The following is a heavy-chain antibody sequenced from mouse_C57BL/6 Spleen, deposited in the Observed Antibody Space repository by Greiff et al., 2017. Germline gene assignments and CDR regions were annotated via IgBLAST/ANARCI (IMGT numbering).Heavy chain of an antibody. CDR3: ARKGSHYDYDDAMDY. D-gene: IGHD2-4*01. Sequence: QVQLQQSGAELARPGASVKLSCKASGYTFTSYGISWVKQRTGQGLEWIGEIYPRSGNPYYNEKFKGKATLTADKSSSTAYMELRSLTSEDSAVYFCARKGSHYDYDDAMDYWGQGTSVTVSS. V-gene: IGHV1-81*01. CDR2: IYPRSGNP. J-gene: IGHJ4*01. CDR1: GYTFTSYG.